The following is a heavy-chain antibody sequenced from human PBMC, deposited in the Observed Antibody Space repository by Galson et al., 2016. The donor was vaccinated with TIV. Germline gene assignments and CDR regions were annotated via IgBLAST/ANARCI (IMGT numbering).Heavy chain of an antibody. J-gene: IGHJ4*02. V-gene: IGHV1-46*03. Sequence: SVKVSCKASGYTFTSYYIHWVRQAPGQGLEWMGRINPSGGDATYAQKFQGRVILTRDTSTSTIYMDLSSLTSDDTAVYFCGRERINWSNFDYWGQGTRVTVSS. CDR2: INPSGGDA. D-gene: IGHD1-20*01. CDR3: GRERINWSNFDY. CDR1: GYTFTSYY.